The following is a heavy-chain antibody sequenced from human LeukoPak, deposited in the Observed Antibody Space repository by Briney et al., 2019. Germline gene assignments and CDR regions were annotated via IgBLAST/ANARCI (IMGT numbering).Heavy chain of an antibody. D-gene: IGHD6-13*01. J-gene: IGHJ4*02. Sequence: GGSLRLSCAASGFTFSSYSMNWVRRAPGKGLEWVSSISSSSSYIYYADSVKGRFTISRDNAKNSLYLQMNSLRAEDTAVYYCASEESSSWYYFDYWGQGTLVTVSS. CDR2: ISSSSSYI. V-gene: IGHV3-21*01. CDR3: ASEESSSWYYFDY. CDR1: GFTFSSYS.